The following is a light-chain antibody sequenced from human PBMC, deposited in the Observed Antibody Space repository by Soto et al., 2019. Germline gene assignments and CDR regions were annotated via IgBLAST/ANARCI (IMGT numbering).Light chain of an antibody. V-gene: IGLV2-11*01. Sequence: QSVLTQPRSVSGSPGQSVTISCTGTSSDVGGYKYVSWYQQKPGKAPKLIIYGVSRWPSGVPNRFSGSKSGNRASLTISGLQAEDEGDYYCCSHAGGTEVFGNGTKV. CDR1: SSDVGGYKY. CDR3: CSHAGGTEV. CDR2: GVS. J-gene: IGLJ1*01.